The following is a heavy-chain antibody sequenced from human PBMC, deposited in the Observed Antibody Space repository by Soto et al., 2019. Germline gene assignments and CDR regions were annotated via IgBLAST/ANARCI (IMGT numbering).Heavy chain of an antibody. D-gene: IGHD6-13*01. Sequence: PSETLSLTCAVYGGSFSGDYWSWIRQPPGKGLEWIGEINHSGSTNYNPSLKSRVTISVDTSKNQFSLKLSSVTAADTAVYYCARLMYSSSWYYFDYWGQGTLVNVSS. V-gene: IGHV4-34*01. CDR3: ARLMYSSSWYYFDY. CDR1: GGSFSGDY. CDR2: INHSGST. J-gene: IGHJ4*02.